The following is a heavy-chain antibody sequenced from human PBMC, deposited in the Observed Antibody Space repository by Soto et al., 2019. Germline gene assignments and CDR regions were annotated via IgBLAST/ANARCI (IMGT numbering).Heavy chain of an antibody. J-gene: IGHJ4*02. V-gene: IGHV3-33*01. CDR3: ARENAPPYFDY. CDR1: GFSLNDFG. Sequence: QVHLVESGGGVVQPGRSLRLSCEVSGFSLNDFGVHWVRQAPGKGLEWVAVVWYGGKKTDYLHSVKGRFIICRDILKNMVYLQMNSLGDEDTAVYYCARENAPPYFDYWGQGTLVTVSS. D-gene: IGHD2-2*01. CDR2: VWYGGKKT.